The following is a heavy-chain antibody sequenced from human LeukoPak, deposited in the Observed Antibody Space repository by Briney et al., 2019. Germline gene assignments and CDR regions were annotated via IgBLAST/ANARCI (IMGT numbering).Heavy chain of an antibody. J-gene: IGHJ4*02. V-gene: IGHV3-23*01. CDR2: ISDSGGST. Sequence: GGSLRLSCAASGFTFSTYAMSWVRQAPGKGLEWVSIISDSGGSTYYADSVKGRFTISRDNAKNSLYPQMNSLRAEDTALYYCARGYCSSTSCYFDYWGQGTLVTVSS. D-gene: IGHD2-2*01. CDR1: GFTFSTYA. CDR3: ARGYCSSTSCYFDY.